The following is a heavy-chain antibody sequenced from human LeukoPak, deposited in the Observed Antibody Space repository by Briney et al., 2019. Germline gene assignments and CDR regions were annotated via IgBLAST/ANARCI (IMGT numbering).Heavy chain of an antibody. Sequence: GGSLRLSCAASEFTFSTYNMNWVRQAPGKGLEWVSYITPSSTVIYYADSVKGRFTISRDNAKNSLYLQMNSLRDEDTAVYYCARSGDYGMDVWGQGTTVTVSS. CDR1: EFTFSTYN. J-gene: IGHJ6*02. CDR3: ARSGDYGMDV. CDR2: ITPSSTVI. D-gene: IGHD1-26*01. V-gene: IGHV3-48*02.